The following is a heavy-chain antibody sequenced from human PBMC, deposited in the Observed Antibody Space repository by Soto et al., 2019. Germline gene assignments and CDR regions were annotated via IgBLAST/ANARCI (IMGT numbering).Heavy chain of an antibody. J-gene: IGHJ4*02. CDR3: ARRYGGTFDY. CDR2: IYYSGST. D-gene: IGHD2-15*01. V-gene: IGHV4-30-2*01. CDR1: GGSISSAGYS. Sequence: PSQTISLTCAVSGGSISSAGYSWSWIQQPPGKGLEWIGYIYYSGSTNYNPSLKSRVTISVDTSKNQFSLKLSSVTAADTAVYYCARRYGGTFDYWGQGTLVTVSS.